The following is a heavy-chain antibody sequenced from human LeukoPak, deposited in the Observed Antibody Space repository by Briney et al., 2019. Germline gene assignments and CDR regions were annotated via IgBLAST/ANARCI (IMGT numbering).Heavy chain of an antibody. CDR1: GFTFSSYE. CDR2: ISSSGSTI. V-gene: IGHV3-48*03. Sequence: PGGSLRLSCAAFGFTFSSYEMNWVRQAPGKGLEWVSYISSSGSTIYYADSVKGRFTISRDNAKNSLYLQMNSLRAEDTAVYYCAIIVVVVAATGPVDYWGQGTLVTVSS. CDR3: AIIVVVVAATGPVDY. D-gene: IGHD2-15*01. J-gene: IGHJ4*02.